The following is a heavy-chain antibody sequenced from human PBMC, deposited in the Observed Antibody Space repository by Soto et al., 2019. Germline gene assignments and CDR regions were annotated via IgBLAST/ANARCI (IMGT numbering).Heavy chain of an antibody. D-gene: IGHD2-15*01. CDR1: GYTFTSYY. J-gene: IGHJ4*02. CDR3: ARVYCSGGSCYSVDY. Sequence: QVQLVQSGAEVKKPGASVKVSCKASGYTFTSYYMHWVRQAPGQGLEWMGIINPSGGSTSYAQKFPGRVTMTRDTYTSTVYMELGSLRSEDTAVYYCARVYCSGGSCYSVDYWGQGTLVTVSS. V-gene: IGHV1-46*03. CDR2: INPSGGST.